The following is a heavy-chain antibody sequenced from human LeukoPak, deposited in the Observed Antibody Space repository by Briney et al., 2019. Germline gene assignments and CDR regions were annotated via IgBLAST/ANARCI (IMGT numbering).Heavy chain of an antibody. CDR2: IYYSGST. D-gene: IGHD3-10*01. CDR3: AGYGSGSYEFDY. V-gene: IGHV4-39*07. CDR1: GGSISSSGYY. Sequence: SETLSLTCTVSGGSISSSGYYWGWIRQPPGKGLEWIASIYYSGSTYYNPSLKSRVTISVDTSKNQFSLKLSSVTAADTAVYYCAGYGSGSYEFDYWGQGTLVTVSS. J-gene: IGHJ4*02.